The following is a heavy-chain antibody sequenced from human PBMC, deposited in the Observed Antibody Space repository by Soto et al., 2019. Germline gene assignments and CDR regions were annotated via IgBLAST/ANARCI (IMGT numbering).Heavy chain of an antibody. CDR2: IIPIFGTA. Sequence: QVQLVQSGAEVKKPGSSVKVSCKASGGTFSSYAISWVRQAPGQGLEWMGGIIPIFGTANYAQKFQGRVTITADESTSTAYMELSSLRSEDTAVYYCARGGRCSSTSCYPDNWFDPWGQLTLVTVSS. CDR1: GGTFSSYA. CDR3: ARGGRCSSTSCYPDNWFDP. D-gene: IGHD2-2*01. V-gene: IGHV1-69*01. J-gene: IGHJ5*02.